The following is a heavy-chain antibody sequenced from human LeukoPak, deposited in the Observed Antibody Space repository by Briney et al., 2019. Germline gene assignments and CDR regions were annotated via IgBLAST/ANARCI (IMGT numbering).Heavy chain of an antibody. CDR1: GFTFSNYA. V-gene: IGHV3-23*01. CDR2: ISISGGST. CDR3: AKISIAAAVFDY. D-gene: IGHD6-13*01. J-gene: IGHJ4*02. Sequence: GGSLRLSCAASGFTFSNYAMNWVRQAPGKGLEWVSGISISGGSTFYADPVKGRFTISRDNSKNTLYLQMNSLRAEDTAVYYCAKISIAAAVFDYWGQGTLVTVSS.